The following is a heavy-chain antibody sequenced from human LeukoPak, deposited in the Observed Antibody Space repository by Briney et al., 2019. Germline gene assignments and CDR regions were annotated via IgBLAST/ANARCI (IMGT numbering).Heavy chain of an antibody. Sequence: PSETLSLTCAVSGGSISSSNWWSWVRQPPGKGLEWIGEIYHSGSTNYNPSLKGRVTISVDTSKNQFSLKLSSVTAADTAVYYCASAVDVDTAMALDYWGQGTLVTVSS. V-gene: IGHV4-4*02. CDR1: GGSISSSNW. CDR3: ASAVDVDTAMALDY. D-gene: IGHD5-18*01. CDR2: IYHSGST. J-gene: IGHJ4*02.